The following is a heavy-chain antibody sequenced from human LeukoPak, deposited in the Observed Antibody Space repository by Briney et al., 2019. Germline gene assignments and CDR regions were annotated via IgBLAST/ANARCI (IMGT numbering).Heavy chain of an antibody. J-gene: IGHJ4*02. Sequence: SETLSLTCTVSGGSISSSSYYWGWIRQPPGKGLEWIGSIYYSGGTYYNPSLKSRVTISVDTSKNQFSLKLSSVTAADTAVYYCARHTYSSGWYGDYWGQGALVTVSS. CDR2: IYYSGGT. CDR1: GGSISSSSYY. D-gene: IGHD6-19*01. V-gene: IGHV4-39*01. CDR3: ARHTYSSGWYGDY.